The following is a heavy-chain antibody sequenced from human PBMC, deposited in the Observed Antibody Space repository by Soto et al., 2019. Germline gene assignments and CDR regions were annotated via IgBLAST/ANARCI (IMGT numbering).Heavy chain of an antibody. CDR1: GYTFTRNC. CDR2: IRAYNGNT. J-gene: IGHJ6*02. V-gene: IGHV1-18*01. D-gene: IGHD1-1*01. CDR3: ARDLPTTDV. Sequence: QVQLVPSGAQGKKLGASVKVSCKASGYTFTRNCLSWVRQAPGQGLVWMGWIRAYNGNTNYAQKLQGRVTMTTDTSTSTAYMELRSLRSDDTAVYYCARDLPTTDVWGQGTTVTVSS.